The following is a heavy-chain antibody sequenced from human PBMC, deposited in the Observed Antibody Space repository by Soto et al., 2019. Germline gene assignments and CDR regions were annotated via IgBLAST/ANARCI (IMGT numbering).Heavy chain of an antibody. J-gene: IGHJ5*02. CDR3: ARGRIIGAGGFDP. Sequence: QVQLVQSGAEVKKPGASVKGSCKASGYTFTSYDIIWVRQATGQGLEWMGWMNPSTGNTESAEKFQGRLTMTRNTSISTVYMELSSLSFEDTAVYYWARGRIIGAGGFDPWGQGTLVTVSS. CDR1: GYTFTSYD. V-gene: IGHV1-8*01. D-gene: IGHD6-19*01. CDR2: MNPSTGNT.